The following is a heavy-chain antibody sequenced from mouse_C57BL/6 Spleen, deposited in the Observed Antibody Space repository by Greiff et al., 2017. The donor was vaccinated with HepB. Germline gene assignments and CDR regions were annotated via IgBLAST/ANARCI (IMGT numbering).Heavy chain of an antibody. Sequence: VQLQQPGAELVRPGSSVKLSCKASGYTFTSYWMHWVKQRPIQGLEWIGNIDPSDSETHYNQKFKDKATLTADKSSSTAYMQLSSLTSEDSAVYYCARSPYYGSSHYFDYWGQGTTLTVSS. CDR1: GYTFTSYW. CDR3: ARSPYYGSSHYFDY. D-gene: IGHD1-1*01. V-gene: IGHV1-52*01. J-gene: IGHJ2*01. CDR2: IDPSDSET.